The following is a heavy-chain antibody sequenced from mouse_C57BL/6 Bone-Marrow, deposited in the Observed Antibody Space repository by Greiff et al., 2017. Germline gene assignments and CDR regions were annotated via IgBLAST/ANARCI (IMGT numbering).Heavy chain of an antibody. J-gene: IGHJ4*01. Sequence: EVKLMESGGGLVQPGESLKLSSESNEYEFPSHDMSWVRKTPEKRLELVAAINSDGGSTYYPDTMERRFIISRDNTKKTLYLQMSSLRSEDTALYYCARGGVKDAMDYWGQGTSVTVSS. CDR3: ARGGVKDAMDY. CDR1: EYEFPSHD. D-gene: IGHD1-3*01. CDR2: INSDGGST. V-gene: IGHV5-2*01.